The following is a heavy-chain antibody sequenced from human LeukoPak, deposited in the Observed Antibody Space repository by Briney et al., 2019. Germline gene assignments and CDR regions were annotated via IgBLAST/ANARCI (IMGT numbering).Heavy chain of an antibody. J-gene: IGHJ4*02. CDR3: ARLAKCDGDCYSFDF. CDR1: GDSISGYP. CDR2: IDYNGYT. Sequence: SETLSLTCAVSGDSISGYPWSWIRQPPGKGLDYIGFIDYNGYTNYNPSLKSRVTISADTSKNQLSLNLNSVTSADAAVYYCARLAKCDGDCYSFDFWGQGILVAVSS. V-gene: IGHV4-59*01. D-gene: IGHD2-21*02.